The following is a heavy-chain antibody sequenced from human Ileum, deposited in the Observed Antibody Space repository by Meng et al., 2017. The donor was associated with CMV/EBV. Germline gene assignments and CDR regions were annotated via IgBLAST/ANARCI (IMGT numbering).Heavy chain of an antibody. J-gene: IGHJ5*01. CDR2: LYEGGSA. CDR3: AREQMGAWRGYFDC. V-gene: IGHV3-53*01. Sequence: WGSLRLSCAASGLAVSDNPMTWVRQVVGQGLQWVSTLYEGGSAHYAPSVEGRFRISKDNSANMVYLQMNSLGVEDTAVYYCAREQMGAWRGYFDCWGQGILVTVSS. D-gene: IGHD3-3*01. CDR1: GLAVSDNP.